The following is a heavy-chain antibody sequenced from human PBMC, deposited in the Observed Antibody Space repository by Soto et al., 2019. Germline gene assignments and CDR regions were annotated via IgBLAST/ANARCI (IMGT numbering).Heavy chain of an antibody. CDR1: GYSVSSSDYY. J-gene: IGHJ6*02. D-gene: IGHD2-15*01. V-gene: IGHV4-39*01. CDR3: APLSVSLSGPYGIHV. Sequence: SETLSLTCSVSGYSVSSSDYYWAWIRQPPGKGLEWIGSMFYSGLTYYNPPLKSRVTLSVDTSKNQFSVRLNSVTAADTAVYYCAPLSVSLSGPYGIHVWGQGTTVTVSS. CDR2: MFYSGLT.